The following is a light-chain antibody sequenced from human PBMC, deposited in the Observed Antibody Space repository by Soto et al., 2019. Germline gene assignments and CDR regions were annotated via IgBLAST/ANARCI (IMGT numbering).Light chain of an antibody. CDR2: AAY. J-gene: IGKJ4*01. Sequence: DVQMTQSPSSLSASVGDRVTITCRASKSISSYLNWYQQKPGKAPKLLIYAAYSLQSGVPSRFSGSGSGTDFTLTISSLQPEDFATYYCQQSYSTPLTFGGGTKVEIK. CDR1: KSISSY. CDR3: QQSYSTPLT. V-gene: IGKV1-39*01.